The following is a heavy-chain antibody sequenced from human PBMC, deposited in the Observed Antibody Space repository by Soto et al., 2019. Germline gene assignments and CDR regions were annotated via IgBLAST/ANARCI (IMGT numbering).Heavy chain of an antibody. J-gene: IGHJ4*02. D-gene: IGHD3-3*01. CDR3: ARAHDFWGGRQQPIDS. Sequence: AETLSLTCSVSGDSISNLDYFWAWTRQPPGQALEYIGYIYKSATTYYNPSFESRVAISVDTSKSQFSLKLSSVTAADTAVYYCARAHDFWGGRQQPIDSWGQGTLVTVSS. CDR1: GDSISNLDYF. V-gene: IGHV4-39*01. CDR2: IYKSATT.